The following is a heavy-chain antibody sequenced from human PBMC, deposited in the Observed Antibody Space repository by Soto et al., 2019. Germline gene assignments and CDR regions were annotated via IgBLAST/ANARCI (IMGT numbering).Heavy chain of an antibody. D-gene: IGHD4-17*01. J-gene: IGHJ4*02. CDR3: VTTTEQGY. CDR2: ISSDGSRI. V-gene: IGHV3-74*01. CDR1: GFTFSSSW. Sequence: EVQLVESGGGLVQPGGSLRLSCAASGFTFSSSWMHWVRQAPGKGLVWVSGISSDGSRISYADTVRGRSTISRDNAKNTLYLEMSSLRGEDTAVYYCVTTTEQGYWDQGTLVTVSS.